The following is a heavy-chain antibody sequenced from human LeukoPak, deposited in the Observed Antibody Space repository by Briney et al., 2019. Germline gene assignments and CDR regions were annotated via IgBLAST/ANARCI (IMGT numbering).Heavy chain of an antibody. V-gene: IGHV3-53*01. J-gene: IGHJ4*02. D-gene: IGHD2-21*02. CDR1: GFSVRSSY. CDR3: ARGASCGGDCYPH. Sequence: GGSLRLSCEASGFSVRSSYMSWVRQAPGKGLEWVSVIYTSDSTHYADSVKGRFIISRDNSRNTLYLQMNSLRAEDTAVYYCARGASCGGDCYPHWGQGTLVTVSS. CDR2: IYTSDST.